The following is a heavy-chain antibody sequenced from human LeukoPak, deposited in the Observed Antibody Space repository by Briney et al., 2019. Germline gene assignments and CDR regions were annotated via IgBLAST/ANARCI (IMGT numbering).Heavy chain of an antibody. J-gene: IGHJ4*02. CDR1: GFTVSSNY. V-gene: IGHV3-53*01. CDR2: IYSGDNT. CDR3: AKVRWGSDNALDS. Sequence: AGGSLRLSCAASGFTVSSNYMSWVRQAPGKGLEWVSVIYSGDNTYYADSVKGRFTISRDNSKNTLYLQMNSLRAEDTAVYYCAKVRWGSDNALDSWGQGTLVTGSS. D-gene: IGHD3-16*01.